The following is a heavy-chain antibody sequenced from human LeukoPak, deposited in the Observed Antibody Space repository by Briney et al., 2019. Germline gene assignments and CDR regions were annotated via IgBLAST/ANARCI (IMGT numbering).Heavy chain of an antibody. CDR2: IYYSGTT. Sequence: TSETLSLTCTVSGASINTYYWSWIRQPPGKGLEWIGYIYYSGTTSYNPSLKTRVTISIDTSKNQFSLKLSSVTAADTAVYYCARVLRPMASQHYFDYWGQGTLVTVSS. D-gene: IGHD3-10*01. V-gene: IGHV4-59*01. CDR1: GASINTYY. CDR3: ARVLRPMASQHYFDY. J-gene: IGHJ4*02.